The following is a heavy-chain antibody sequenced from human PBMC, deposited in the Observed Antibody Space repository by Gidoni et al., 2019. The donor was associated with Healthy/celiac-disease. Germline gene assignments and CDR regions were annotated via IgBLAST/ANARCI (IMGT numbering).Heavy chain of an antibody. Sequence: QVQLVESGAVVVQPGRSLRPPCAASGFTCRSYGMHWVRQAPGKGLEWVAVIWYDGSNKYYADSVKGRFTISRDNSKNTLYLQMNSLRAEDTAVYYCARDRFGGIAVAGTPDYWGKGTLVTVSS. CDR1: GFTCRSYG. D-gene: IGHD6-19*01. J-gene: IGHJ4*02. CDR2: IWYDGSNK. CDR3: ARDRFGGIAVAGTPDY. V-gene: IGHV3-33*01.